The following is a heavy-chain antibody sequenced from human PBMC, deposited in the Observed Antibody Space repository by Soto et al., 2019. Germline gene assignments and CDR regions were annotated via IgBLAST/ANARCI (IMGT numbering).Heavy chain of an antibody. Sequence: QVQLQESGPGLVKPSETLSLTCTVSGGSVSSGSYYWSWIRQPPGKGLEWIGYIYYSGSTNYNPSLKSRVTISVDTSKNQFSLKLSSVTAADTAVYYCARGSGVGATTAYYFDYWGQGTQVTVSS. CDR2: IYYSGST. D-gene: IGHD1-26*01. CDR1: GGSVSSGSYY. CDR3: ARGSGVGATTAYYFDY. J-gene: IGHJ4*02. V-gene: IGHV4-61*01.